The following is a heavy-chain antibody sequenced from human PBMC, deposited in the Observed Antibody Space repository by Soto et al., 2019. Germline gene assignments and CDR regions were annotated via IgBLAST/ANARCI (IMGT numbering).Heavy chain of an antibody. V-gene: IGHV3-23*01. Sequence: PGGSLRLSCAASGFTFSSYAMSWVRQAPGKGLEWVSAISGSGGSTYYADSVKGRLTISRDNSKNTLYLQMNSLRAEDTAVYYCAKDFRGRIVVVPWFDPWGQGTLVTVS. D-gene: IGHD3-22*01. J-gene: IGHJ5*02. CDR2: ISGSGGST. CDR3: AKDFRGRIVVVPWFDP. CDR1: GFTFSSYA.